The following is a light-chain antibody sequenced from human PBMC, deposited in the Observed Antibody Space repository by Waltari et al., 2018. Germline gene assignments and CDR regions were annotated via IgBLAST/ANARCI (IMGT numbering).Light chain of an antibody. CDR3: QSADSTNTYWV. Sequence: SYELTQPPSVSVSPGQTARITCSGDELPKQYAFWYRQKPGQAPALLIDKETERPSGIPERVSASSSGTTVTLTITGVQPEDEADYYCQSADSTNTYWVFGGGTKLTVL. J-gene: IGLJ2*01. V-gene: IGLV3-25*03. CDR2: KET. CDR1: ELPKQY.